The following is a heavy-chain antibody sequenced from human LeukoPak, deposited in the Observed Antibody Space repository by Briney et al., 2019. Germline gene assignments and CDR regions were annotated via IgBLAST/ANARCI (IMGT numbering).Heavy chain of an antibody. Sequence: PGGSLRLSCAASGFTFSQSAMNWVRQSPEKGLEWVAYIGNRDDGNFIVYADSVKGRFTISRDDAQNSVSLQMNTLRAEDTAIYYCAKDFWGAHNWGRGILVAVSS. CDR1: GFTFSQSA. J-gene: IGHJ4*02. V-gene: IGHV3-48*01. D-gene: IGHD3-3*01. CDR2: IGNRDDGNFI. CDR3: AKDFWGAHN.